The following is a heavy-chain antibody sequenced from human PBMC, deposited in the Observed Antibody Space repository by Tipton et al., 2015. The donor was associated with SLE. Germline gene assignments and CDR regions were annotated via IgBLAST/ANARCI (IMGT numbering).Heavy chain of an antibody. V-gene: IGHV4-61*09. Sequence: TLSLTCSVSGASINSGSYYWSWMRQPAGKELEWIGHVSTSGATSYNPSLKSRVTISIDTSKNQFSLKLTSVTAADTAMYYCARDMTATWYYSWGQGTQVTVSS. CDR3: ARDMTATWYYS. J-gene: IGHJ5*01. D-gene: IGHD3-16*01. CDR2: VSTSGAT. CDR1: GASINSGSYY.